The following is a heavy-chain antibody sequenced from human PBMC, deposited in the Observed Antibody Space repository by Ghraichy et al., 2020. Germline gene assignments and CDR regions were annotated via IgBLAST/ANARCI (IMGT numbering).Heavy chain of an antibody. CDR2: IYHSGST. J-gene: IGHJ4*02. D-gene: IGHD6-19*01. CDR3: ARAYSSGWHKGDYFDY. Sequence: SETLSLTCAVSGGSISSGGYSWSWIRQPPGKGLEWIGYIYHSGSTYYNPSLKSRVTISVDRSKNQFSLKLSSVTAADTAVYYCARAYSSGWHKGDYFDYWGQGTLVTVSS. V-gene: IGHV4-30-2*01. CDR1: GGSISSGGYS.